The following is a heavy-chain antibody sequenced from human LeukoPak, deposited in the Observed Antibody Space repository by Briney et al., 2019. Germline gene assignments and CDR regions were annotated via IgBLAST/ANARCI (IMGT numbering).Heavy chain of an antibody. Sequence: PSETLSLTCTVSDGSISSSSYYWGWIRQPPGKGLEWIGSIYYSGSTYYDPSLKSRVSMSIDTSKSQFSLNLKSVTAADTAVYYCARYVPVRTGTTRASFDYWGQGTLVTVSS. V-gene: IGHV4-39*07. CDR2: IYYSGST. J-gene: IGHJ4*02. CDR3: ARYVPVRTGTTRASFDY. D-gene: IGHD1-1*01. CDR1: DGSISSSSYY.